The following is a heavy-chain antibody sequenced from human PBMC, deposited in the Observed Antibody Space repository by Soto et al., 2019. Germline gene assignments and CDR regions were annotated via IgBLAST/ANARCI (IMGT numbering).Heavy chain of an antibody. D-gene: IGHD1-26*01. CDR1: GYTLTELS. V-gene: IGHV1-24*01. J-gene: IGHJ4*02. CDR3: ATDPYSGSDRDY. Sequence: ASVKVSCKVSGYTLTELSMHCVRQAPGKVLEWMGGFDPEDGETIYAQKFQGRVTMTEDTSTDTAYMELSSLRSEDTAVYYCATDPYSGSDRDYWGQGTLVTVSS. CDR2: FDPEDGET.